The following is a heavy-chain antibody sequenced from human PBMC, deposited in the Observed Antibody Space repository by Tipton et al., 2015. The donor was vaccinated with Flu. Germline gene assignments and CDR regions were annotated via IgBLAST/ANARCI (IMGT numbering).Heavy chain of an antibody. V-gene: IGHV3-11*04. J-gene: IGHJ4*02. CDR2: ISGNSGAI. D-gene: IGHD1-26*01. CDR1: GDSVASDYF. CDR3: ARDRGGSYTEIDF. Sequence: LSLTCSVSGDSVASDYFWGWIRRPPGKGLEWISFISGNSGAIFYADSVKGRFTISRDNAKNSVYLQMNSLRDEDTAVYYCARDRGGSYTEIDFWGQGTLVTVSS.